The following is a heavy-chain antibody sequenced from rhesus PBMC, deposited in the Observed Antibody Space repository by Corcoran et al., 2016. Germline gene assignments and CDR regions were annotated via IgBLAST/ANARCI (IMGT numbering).Heavy chain of an antibody. V-gene: IGHV4-80*01. CDR1: GGSFSSYW. J-gene: IGHJ4*01. CDR3: ARYTDYGSSSLLGY. D-gene: IGHD4-29*01. Sequence: QVQLQESGPGLVKPSETLSLTCAVSGGSFSSYWWSWIRQPPGKGLEWIGEINGNSGSTNYNPSLKSRVTISKDASKNQFSLKRSSLTAADTAVYYCARYTDYGSSSLLGYWGQGVLVTVSS. CDR2: INGNSGST.